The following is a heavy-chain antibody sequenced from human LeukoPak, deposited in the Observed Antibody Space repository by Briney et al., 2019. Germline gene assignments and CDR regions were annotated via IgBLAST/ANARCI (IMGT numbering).Heavy chain of an antibody. CDR2: IGTAGDT. J-gene: IGHJ3*02. V-gene: IGHV3-13*01. CDR3: ARLRSAAFDI. Sequence: GGSLRLSCAASGFTFSSSDMHWVRQATGKGLEWVSAIGTAGDTYYPDSVKGRFTISRENAKNSLFLQMNSLRAGDTAVYYCARLRSAAFDIWGQGTMVTVSS. CDR1: GFTFSSSD. D-gene: IGHD4-17*01.